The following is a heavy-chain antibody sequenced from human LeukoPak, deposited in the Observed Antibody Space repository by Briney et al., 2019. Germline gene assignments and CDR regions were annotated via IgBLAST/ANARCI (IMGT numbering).Heavy chain of an antibody. CDR1: GYSISSGYY. V-gene: IGHV4-38-2*01. Sequence: SETLSLTCAVSGYSISSGYYWGWIRQPPGKGLEWIGRIYHSWSTYYNPSLKRRVTISVDTSKNQFSLKLSSVTAADTAVYYCALTPRGEIDYWGQGTLVTVSS. D-gene: IGHD3-10*01. CDR2: IYHSWST. J-gene: IGHJ4*02. CDR3: ALTPRGEIDY.